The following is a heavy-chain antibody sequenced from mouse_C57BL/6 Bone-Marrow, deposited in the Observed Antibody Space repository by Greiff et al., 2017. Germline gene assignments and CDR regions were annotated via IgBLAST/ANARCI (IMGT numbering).Heavy chain of an antibody. CDR1: GFTFSDYG. V-gene: IGHV5-17*01. CDR3: ARLASYYFYY. CDR2: ISSGSSTI. J-gene: IGHJ2*01. Sequence: DVMLVESGGGLVKPGGSLKLSCAASGFTFSDYGMHWVRQAPEKGLEWVAYISSGSSTIYYADTVKGRVTISRDNANNTLFLQMTSLRSEDTAMYYGARLASYYFYYWGQGTTLTVSS.